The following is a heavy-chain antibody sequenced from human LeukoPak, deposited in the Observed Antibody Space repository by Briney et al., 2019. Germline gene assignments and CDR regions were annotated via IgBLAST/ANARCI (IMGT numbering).Heavy chain of an antibody. J-gene: IGHJ4*02. Sequence: GGSLRLSCAASGVTVSNTWMSWVRQAPGKGLEWVGLFTSRSAGGTIHYAAPVQGRFTILAEDSKNTWYLQMNGLQIENTGIYYCTTGGGIMDFGGQGTLVTVSS. CDR1: GVTVSNTW. CDR2: FTSRSAGGTI. CDR3: TTGGGIMDF. D-gene: IGHD2-15*01. V-gene: IGHV3-15*01.